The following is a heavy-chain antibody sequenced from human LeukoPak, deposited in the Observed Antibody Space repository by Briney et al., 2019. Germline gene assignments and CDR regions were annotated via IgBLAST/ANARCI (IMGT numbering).Heavy chain of an antibody. CDR3: ARGTYYDFWSGYPVFDY. J-gene: IGHJ4*02. CDR1: GGSISSGSYY. D-gene: IGHD3-3*01. CDR2: IYTSGST. Sequence: SQTLSLTCTVSGGSISSGSYYWSWIRKPAGKGLEWIGRIYTSGSTNYNPSLKSRVTISVDTSKNQFSLKLSSVTAADTAVYSCARGTYYDFWSGYPVFDYWGQGTLVTVSS. V-gene: IGHV4-61*02.